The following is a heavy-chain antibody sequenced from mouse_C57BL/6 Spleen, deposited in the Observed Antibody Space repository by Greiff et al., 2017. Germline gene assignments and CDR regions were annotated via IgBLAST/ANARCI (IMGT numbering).Heavy chain of an antibody. CDR2: IYPSSGNT. CDR3: ASWGIIDDGYYVYY. CDR1: GYTFTSYG. J-gene: IGHJ2*01. D-gene: IGHD2-3*01. V-gene: IGHV1-81*01. Sequence: VQLQQPGAELVRPGASVKLSCKASGYTFTSYGISWVKQRTGQGLEWIGEIYPSSGNTYYNEKFKGKATLTADKSSSTAYMELRSLTSEDAAVYFCASWGIIDDGYYVYYWGQGTTLTVSS.